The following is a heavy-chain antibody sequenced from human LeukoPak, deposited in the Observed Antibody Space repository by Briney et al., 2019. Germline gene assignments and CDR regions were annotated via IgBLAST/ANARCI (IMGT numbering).Heavy chain of an antibody. CDR1: GFTFSSYW. CDR3: ARWRPGDDSGYYIDH. Sequence: GGSLTLSCAASGFTFSSYWMSWVRQAPGKGLEWVANIKQDGGEKYYADSVKGRFTISRDNAENFLYLQMNRLRAEDMAVFYCARWRPGDDSGYYIDHWGQGTLVTVSS. CDR2: IKQDGGEK. V-gene: IGHV3-7*01. J-gene: IGHJ4*02. D-gene: IGHD3-3*01.